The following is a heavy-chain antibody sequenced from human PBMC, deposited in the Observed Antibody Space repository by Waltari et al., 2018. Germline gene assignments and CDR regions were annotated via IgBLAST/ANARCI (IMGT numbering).Heavy chain of an antibody. CDR2: IRYDGSNK. CDR1: GFTFSSYG. J-gene: IGHJ4*02. CDR3: PSAGVGGGIDY. D-gene: IGHD3-10*01. V-gene: IGHV3-30*02. Sequence: QVQLVESGGGVVQPGGSLRLSCAASGFTFSSYGMHWVRQAPGKGLEWVAFIRYDGSNKYYADSVKGRFTISRDNSKNTLYLQMNSLRAEDTAVYYCPSAGVGGGIDYWGQGTLVTVSS.